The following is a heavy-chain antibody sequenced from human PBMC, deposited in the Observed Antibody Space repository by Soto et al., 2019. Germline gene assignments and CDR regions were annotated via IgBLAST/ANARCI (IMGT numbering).Heavy chain of an antibody. V-gene: IGHV4-39*01. CDR3: AGLQVGDFWIGYYSFFDY. CDR2: IYYSGST. Sequence: QLQLQESGPGLVKPSETLSLTCTVSGGSISSSSYYWGWIRQPPGKGLEWIGSIYYSGSTYYNPSLKGRVTIPVDTSKNQFPLKRGSVTAADTVVYYGAGLQVGDFWIGYYSFFDYWGQGPWSPSPQ. D-gene: IGHD3-3*01. CDR1: GGSISSSSYY. J-gene: IGHJ4*02.